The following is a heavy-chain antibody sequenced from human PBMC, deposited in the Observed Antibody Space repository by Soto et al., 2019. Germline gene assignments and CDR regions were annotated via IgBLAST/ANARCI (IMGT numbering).Heavy chain of an antibody. D-gene: IGHD6-13*01. CDR3: AGHADLGSSWYGNWFDP. CDR1: GGSISSYY. CDR2: IYYSGST. J-gene: IGHJ5*02. V-gene: IGHV4-59*08. Sequence: SETLSLTCTVSGGSISSYYWSWIRQPPGKGLEWIGSIYYSGSTNYNPSLKSRVTISVDTSKNQFSLKLSSVTAADTAVYYCAGHADLGSSWYGNWFDPWGQGTLVTVSS.